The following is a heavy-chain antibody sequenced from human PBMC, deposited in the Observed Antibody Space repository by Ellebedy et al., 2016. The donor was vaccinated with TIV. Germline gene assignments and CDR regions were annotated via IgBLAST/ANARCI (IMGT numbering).Heavy chain of an antibody. CDR3: GRYYDSSGGSFFDY. D-gene: IGHD3-22*01. J-gene: IGHJ4*02. V-gene: IGHV4-4*02. CDR2: IFHSGST. Sequence: MPSETLSLTCAVSGGSVSSNHWWSWVRQPPGKGLEWIGDIFHSGSTNYNPSLKSRVTISVDKSKNQFSLKLTSVTAADTAVYYCGRYYDSSGGSFFDYWGQGTLVTVSS. CDR1: GGSVSSNHW.